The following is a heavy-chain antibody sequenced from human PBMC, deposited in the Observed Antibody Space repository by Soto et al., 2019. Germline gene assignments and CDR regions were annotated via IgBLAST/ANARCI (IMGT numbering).Heavy chain of an antibody. D-gene: IGHD3-3*01. Sequence: ASVKVSCKASGYTFTSYGISWVRQAPGQGLGWMGWISAYNGNTNYAQKLQGRVTMTTDTSTSTAYMELRSLRSDDTAVYYCARVYDFWSDVYYYYYMDVWGKGTTVTVSS. J-gene: IGHJ6*03. CDR3: ARVYDFWSDVYYYYYMDV. V-gene: IGHV1-18*01. CDR2: ISAYNGNT. CDR1: GYTFTSYG.